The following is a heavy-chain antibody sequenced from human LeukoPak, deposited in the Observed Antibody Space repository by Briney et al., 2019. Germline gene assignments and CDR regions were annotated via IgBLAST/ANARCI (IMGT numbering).Heavy chain of an antibody. Sequence: GESLRISCQVSGYSFTSYWINWVRQMPGKGLEWMGRIDPSDSYTYYSPSFQGHVTISADKSISTAYLQWSSLKAWDTAMYYCARSPLAGDHDYWGQGTLITVSS. CDR3: ARSPLAGDHDY. D-gene: IGHD2-21*02. V-gene: IGHV5-10-1*01. CDR1: GYSFTSYW. CDR2: IDPSDSYT. J-gene: IGHJ4*02.